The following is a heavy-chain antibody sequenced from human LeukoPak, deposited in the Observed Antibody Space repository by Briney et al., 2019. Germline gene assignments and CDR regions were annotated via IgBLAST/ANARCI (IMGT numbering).Heavy chain of an antibody. J-gene: IGHJ4*02. V-gene: IGHV3-7*01. CDR3: GRFGYVAGVDL. D-gene: IGHD6-19*01. CDR1: GFSLSTYW. Sequence: GGSLRLSCAASGFSLSTYWVTWVRQAPGTGLEWVANINPGGTETYYVEPVRGRFTISRDNAKNLVYLQMNSLRAEDSAVYHCGRFGYVAGVDLWGQGTLVTVSS. CDR2: INPGGTET.